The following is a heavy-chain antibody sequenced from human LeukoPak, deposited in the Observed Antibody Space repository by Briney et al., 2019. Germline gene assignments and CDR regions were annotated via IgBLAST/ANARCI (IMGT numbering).Heavy chain of an antibody. Sequence: PGGSLRLSCAASGFTLSSHWMTWVRQAPGKGLEWVANIKQDGSEKYYVDSVKGRFTISRDNAKNSLYLQMNSLRAEDTAVYYCARAGQLWYERDFDYWGQGTLVTVSS. V-gene: IGHV3-7*01. D-gene: IGHD2-15*01. CDR3: ARAGQLWYERDFDY. J-gene: IGHJ4*02. CDR2: IKQDGSEK. CDR1: GFTLSSHW.